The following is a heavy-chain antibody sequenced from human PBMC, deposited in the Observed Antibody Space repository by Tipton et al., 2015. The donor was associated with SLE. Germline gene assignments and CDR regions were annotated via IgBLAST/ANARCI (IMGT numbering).Heavy chain of an antibody. J-gene: IGHJ3*02. CDR1: GGSISSGGYY. CDR2: VNHSGST. CDR3: ARDALLNAFDI. Sequence: LRLSCTVSGGSISSGGYYWSWIRQHPGKGLEWIGEVNHSGSTNYNPSLKSRVTISVDTSKNQFSLKLSSVTAADTAVYYCARDALLNAFDIWGQGTMVTVSS. V-gene: IGHV4-61*08.